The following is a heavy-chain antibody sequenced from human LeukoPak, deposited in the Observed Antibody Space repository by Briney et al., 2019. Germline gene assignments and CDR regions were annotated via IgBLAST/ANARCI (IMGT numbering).Heavy chain of an antibody. CDR2: ININGGRT. V-gene: IGHV3-64D*09. Sequence: PGGSLRLSCSVSGFTFSSYTMHWVRQAPGKGLEYVSSININGGRTYYADSVKGRFTISRDNSKNTLYLQMSCLRTEDTAVYYCVKDKWIDHWGQGTLVTVSS. D-gene: IGHD2-8*01. CDR1: GFTFSSYT. CDR3: VKDKWIDH. J-gene: IGHJ4*02.